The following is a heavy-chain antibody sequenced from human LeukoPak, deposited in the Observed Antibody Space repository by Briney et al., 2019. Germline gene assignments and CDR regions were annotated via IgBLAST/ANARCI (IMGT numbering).Heavy chain of an antibody. D-gene: IGHD3-22*01. CDR2: IYYSGST. CDR3: ARAREYYDSSGYYSPYFDY. Sequence: SGTLSLTCTVSGGSISSYYWSWIRQPPGKGLEWIGYIYYSGSTNYNPSLKSRVTISVDTSKNQFSLKLSSVTAADTAVYYCARAREYYDSSGYYSPYFDYWGQGTLVTVSS. J-gene: IGHJ4*02. V-gene: IGHV4-59*01. CDR1: GGSISSYY.